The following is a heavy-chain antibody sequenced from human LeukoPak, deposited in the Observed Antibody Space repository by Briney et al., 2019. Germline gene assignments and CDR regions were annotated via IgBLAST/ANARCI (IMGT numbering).Heavy chain of an antibody. CDR2: ISANNGDT. V-gene: IGHV1-18*04. J-gene: IGHJ3*02. D-gene: IGHD2-15*01. CDR1: GYTFTSYG. Sequence: ASVKVSCKASGYTFTSYGISWVRQAPGQGLEWRGRISANNGDTNYAQKLRGRVTITTDTSTSTAYMELTSLRSDDSAVYYCARCSGASCYNPFDMWGQGTMVTVSS. CDR3: ARCSGASCYNPFDM.